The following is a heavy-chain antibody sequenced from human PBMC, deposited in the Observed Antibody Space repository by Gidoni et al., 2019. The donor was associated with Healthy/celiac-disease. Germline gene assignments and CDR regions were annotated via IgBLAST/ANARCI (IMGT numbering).Heavy chain of an antibody. D-gene: IGHD3-9*01. CDR3: ASSNYDILTGYPRPLGY. Sequence: EVQLVESGGGLVQPGGSLRLSCAASGFTVSSNYMSWVRQAPGKGLEWVSVIYSGGSTYYADSVKGRFTISRDNSKNTLYLQMNSLRAEDTAVYYCASSNYDILTGYPRPLGYWGQGTLVTVSS. CDR2: IYSGGST. V-gene: IGHV3-66*01. CDR1: GFTVSSNY. J-gene: IGHJ4*02.